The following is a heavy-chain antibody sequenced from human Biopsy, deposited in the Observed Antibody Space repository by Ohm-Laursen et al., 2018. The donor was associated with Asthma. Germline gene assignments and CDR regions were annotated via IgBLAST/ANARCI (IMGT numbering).Heavy chain of an antibody. Sequence: SDTLSLTCSLSSGSGGYMRSGNYYWGWIRQPPGKGLAWIGHIYYTGTTNYSPSLKSRATISVDRSKNQFSLKLTSVTAADTAVYYCARQQFATSPDDYWGRGTLVTVSS. CDR3: ARQQFATSPDDY. D-gene: IGHD5-24*01. CDR1: SGSGGYMRSGNYY. V-gene: IGHV4-39*01. CDR2: IYYTGTT. J-gene: IGHJ4*02.